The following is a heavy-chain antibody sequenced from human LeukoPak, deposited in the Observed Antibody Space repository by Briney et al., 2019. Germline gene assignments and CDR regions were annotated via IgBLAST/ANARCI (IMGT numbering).Heavy chain of an antibody. CDR2: IIPIFGTA. J-gene: IGHJ6*02. CDR1: GGTFSSYA. CDR3: ATAAMVSPRSLYYYYGMDV. Sequence: GASVKVSCKASGGTFSSYAISWVRQAPGQGLEWMGGIIPIFGTANYAQKFQGRVTITADESTSTAYMELSSLRSEDTAVYYCATAAMVSPRSLYYYYGMDVWGQGTTVTVSS. D-gene: IGHD5-18*01. V-gene: IGHV1-69*01.